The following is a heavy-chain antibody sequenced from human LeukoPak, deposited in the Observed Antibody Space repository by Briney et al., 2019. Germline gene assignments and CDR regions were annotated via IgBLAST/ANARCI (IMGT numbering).Heavy chain of an antibody. D-gene: IGHD6-19*01. CDR2: INHSGST. CDR3: ARNSAVATSRSWFDP. Sequence: PSETLSLTCAVYGGSFSGYYWSWIRQPPGKGLEWIGEINHSGSTNYNPSLKSRVTISVDTSKNQFSLKLSSVTGADTAVYYCARNSAVATSRSWFDPWGQGTLVTVSS. J-gene: IGHJ5*02. CDR1: GGSFSGYY. V-gene: IGHV4-34*01.